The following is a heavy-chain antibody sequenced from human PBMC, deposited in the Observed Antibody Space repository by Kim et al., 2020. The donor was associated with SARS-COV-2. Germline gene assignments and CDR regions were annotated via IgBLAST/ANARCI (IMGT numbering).Heavy chain of an antibody. Sequence: SETLSLTCTVSGGSINSYYWSWIRQSPGKGLEWIGYIYYSGSTNYNPSLKSRVTISLDTSKNQFSLKLSSVTAADTAVYYCARRDSNTWSLDYWGQGTLVTVSS. J-gene: IGHJ4*02. CDR2: IYYSGST. V-gene: IGHV4-59*08. CDR1: GGSINSYY. CDR3: ARRDSNTWSLDY. D-gene: IGHD6-13*01.